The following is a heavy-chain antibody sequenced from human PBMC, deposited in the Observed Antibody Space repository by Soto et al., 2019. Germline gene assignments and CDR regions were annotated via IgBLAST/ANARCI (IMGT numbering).Heavy chain of an antibody. D-gene: IGHD3-10*01. CDR2: ISSSGTNK. Sequence: EVQLLESGGDWVQPGGSLRLSCAASGFTFSRYAMTWVRQAPGKGLEWVSSISSSGTNKYYADSVKGRFTISRDNSKNTVFLQMNSLRGEDTCVYYCAKDRDTRGVINPRASDYWSQGTLVATSS. J-gene: IGHJ4*02. CDR1: GFTFSRYA. CDR3: AKDRDTRGVINPRASDY. V-gene: IGHV3-23*01.